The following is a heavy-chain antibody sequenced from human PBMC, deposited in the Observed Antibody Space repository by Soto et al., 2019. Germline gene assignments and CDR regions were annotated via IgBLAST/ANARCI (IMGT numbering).Heavy chain of an antibody. Sequence: SVKVSCKASGGTFSSYAISWVRQAPGQGLEWMGGIIPIFGTANYAQKFQGRVTITADKSTSTAYMELSSLRSEDTAVYYCAATSYSCSWPYVYWGQGTLVTVSS. J-gene: IGHJ4*02. CDR2: IIPIFGTA. D-gene: IGHD6-13*01. CDR1: GGTFSSYA. CDR3: AATSYSCSWPYVY. V-gene: IGHV1-69*06.